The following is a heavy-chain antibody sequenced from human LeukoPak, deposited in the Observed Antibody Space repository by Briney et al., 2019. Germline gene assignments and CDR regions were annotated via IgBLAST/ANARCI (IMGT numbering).Heavy chain of an antibody. D-gene: IGHD3-10*01. Sequence: GGSLRLSRAASRFNFSRNGMHWVRQAPGEGLEWVAFIRYDGSKKFYGDSVRGRFTISRDNSKNTLYLQMNSLRDEDTAVYYCARDFDDVNGDYYYIPDYWGQGMLVTVSS. J-gene: IGHJ4*02. CDR1: RFNFSRNG. CDR2: IRYDGSKK. V-gene: IGHV3-30*02. CDR3: ARDFDDVNGDYYYIPDY.